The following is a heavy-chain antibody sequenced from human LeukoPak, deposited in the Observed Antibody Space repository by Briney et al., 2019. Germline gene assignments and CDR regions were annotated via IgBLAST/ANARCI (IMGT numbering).Heavy chain of an antibody. CDR2: ISGSGGST. Sequence: PGGSLRLSCAASGFTFSSYATYWVRQAPGKRLEWVSGISGSGGSTYYADSVKGRFTISRDNSKNTLYLQMNSLRAEDTAVYYCAKDDSPGKEWLEVIDYWGQGTLVTVSS. D-gene: IGHD3-3*01. CDR3: AKDDSPGKEWLEVIDY. V-gene: IGHV3-23*01. J-gene: IGHJ4*02. CDR1: GFTFSSYA.